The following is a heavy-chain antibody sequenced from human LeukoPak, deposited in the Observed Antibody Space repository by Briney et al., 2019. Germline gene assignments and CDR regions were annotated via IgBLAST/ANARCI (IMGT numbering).Heavy chain of an antibody. J-gene: IGHJ5*02. V-gene: IGHV1-69*13. CDR3: ARVNLNYDFWSGYYTLAWFDP. CDR1: GGTFSSYA. CDR2: IIPIFGTA. D-gene: IGHD3-3*01. Sequence: ASVKVSCKASGGTFSSYAISWVRQAPGQGLEWMGGIIPIFGTANYAQKFQGRVTITADESTSTAYMELSSLRSEDTAVYYCARVNLNYDFWSGYYTLAWFDPWGQGTLVTVSS.